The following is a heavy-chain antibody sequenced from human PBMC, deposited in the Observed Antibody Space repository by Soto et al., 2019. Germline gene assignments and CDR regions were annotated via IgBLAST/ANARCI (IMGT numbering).Heavy chain of an antibody. V-gene: IGHV3-23*01. CDR3: ARGASKYRWNYFDY. CDR1: GLTFTNYA. Sequence: GGSLRLSCAASGLTFTNYAMNWVRQAPGKGLEWVSSISGSGDSTYYADSVKGRFTTSRDNFKRTLYLQMDSLRAEDTALYYCARGASKYRWNYFDYWGQGALVTVSS. D-gene: IGHD5-12*01. J-gene: IGHJ4*02. CDR2: ISGSGDST.